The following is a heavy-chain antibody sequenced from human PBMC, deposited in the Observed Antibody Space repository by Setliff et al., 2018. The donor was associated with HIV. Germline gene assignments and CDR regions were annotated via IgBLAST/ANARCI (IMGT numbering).Heavy chain of an antibody. V-gene: IGHV1-2*02. CDR3: ARDLSSGWYGEEYFQH. CDR1: GYTFTGYY. J-gene: IGHJ1*01. CDR2: INPNTDGT. D-gene: IGHD6-19*01. Sequence: ASVKVSCKASGYTFTGYYMHWVRQAPGQGLEWMGWINPNTDGTNYAQKFQGRVTMTRDTSISTAYMELSRLRSDDTAVYYCARDLSSGWYGEEYFQHWGQGTLVTVSS.